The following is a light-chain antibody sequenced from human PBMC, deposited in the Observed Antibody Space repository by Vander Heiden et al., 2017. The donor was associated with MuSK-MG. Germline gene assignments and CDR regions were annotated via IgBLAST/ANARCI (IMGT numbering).Light chain of an antibody. Sequence: DIQMTQSPSSLSASVGDRVTITCRASQSISSYLNWFQQKPGKAPNLLIFATSTLQRGVPSRFSGSGSGTHFTLTISRLQPEDFATYYCQQSDSTPHTFGQGTKLEIK. CDR3: QQSDSTPHT. J-gene: IGKJ2*01. CDR1: QSISSY. CDR2: ATS. V-gene: IGKV1-39*01.